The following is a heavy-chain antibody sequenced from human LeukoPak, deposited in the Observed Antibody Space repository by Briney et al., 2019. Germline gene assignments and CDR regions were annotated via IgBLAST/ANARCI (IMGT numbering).Heavy chain of an antibody. CDR1: GLTLSNYW. D-gene: IGHD4-17*01. V-gene: IGHV3-74*01. CDR3: ARETTVIREWYFDL. Sequence: PGGSLRLSCAASGLTLSNYWMHWVRQAPGKGLVWVSRMNSDGSGTSYADSVKGRFTISRDNAKNTLYLQMNSLRVEDTAVYYCARETTVIREWYFDLWGRGTLVTVAS. J-gene: IGHJ2*01. CDR2: MNSDGSGT.